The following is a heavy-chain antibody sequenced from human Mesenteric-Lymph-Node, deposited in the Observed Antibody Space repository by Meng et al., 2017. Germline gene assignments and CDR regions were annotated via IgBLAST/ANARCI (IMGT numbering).Heavy chain of an antibody. D-gene: IGHD1-26*01. CDR3: ARGRGPIVGATLFDY. V-gene: IGHV4-34*01. Sequence: QVQLPQWGAGLLKPSENLSLTCAVYGGSFSGYYWSWIRQPPGKGLEWIGEINHSGSTNYNPSLKSRVTISVDTSKNQFSLKLSSVTAADTAVYYCARGRGPIVGATLFDYWGQGTLVTVSS. CDR2: INHSGST. CDR1: GGSFSGYY. J-gene: IGHJ4*02.